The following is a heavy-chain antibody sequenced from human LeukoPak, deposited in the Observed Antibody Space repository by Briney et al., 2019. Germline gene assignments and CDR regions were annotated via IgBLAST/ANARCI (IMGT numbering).Heavy chain of an antibody. J-gene: IGHJ4*02. D-gene: IGHD2-15*01. V-gene: IGHV1-46*01. CDR2: INPGGGST. CDR1: LYTFISCY. Sequence: SVKVSCKASLYTFISCYLLWVRRPPGQGLEWVGIINPGGGSTTYAHNFQGRVTMTRDTSTSTVYMELSGLRYEDTAVYYCARGWSAATKSLYFDYWGQGTLVTVSS. CDR3: ARGWSAATKSLYFDY.